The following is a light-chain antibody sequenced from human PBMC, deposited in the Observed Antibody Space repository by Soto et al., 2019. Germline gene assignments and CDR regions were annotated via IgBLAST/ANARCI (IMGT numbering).Light chain of an antibody. J-gene: IGKJ2*01. CDR3: QQYNTWYT. V-gene: IGKV3D-15*01. CDR2: EAS. CDR1: QSVSSN. Sequence: EMVMTQSPATLSVSTGETATLSCRASQSVSSNLVWYQKKPGRPPRVLIYEASTRATGIPARFSGSGSGTEFTLTISSLQSEDFAVYYCQQYNTWYTFGQGTKLEI.